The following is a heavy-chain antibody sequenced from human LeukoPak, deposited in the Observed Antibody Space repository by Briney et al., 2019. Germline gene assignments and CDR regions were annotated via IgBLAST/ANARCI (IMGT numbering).Heavy chain of an antibody. J-gene: IGHJ4*02. CDR1: GFTFSDYY. CDR2: ISSSSSYA. Sequence: GGSLRLSCAASGFTFSDYYMSWIRDAPGKGLGWVSYISSSSSYANYADSVKGRFTISRDNAKNSLYLQMNSLRAEDTAVYYCAREVIAAAGYDYWGQGTLVTVSS. V-gene: IGHV3-11*06. D-gene: IGHD6-13*01. CDR3: AREVIAAAGYDY.